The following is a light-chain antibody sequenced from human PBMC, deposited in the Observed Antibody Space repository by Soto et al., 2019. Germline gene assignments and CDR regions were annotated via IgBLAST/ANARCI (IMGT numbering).Light chain of an antibody. Sequence: EIVLTQSPDTLSVSPGERATLSCRASQSISRTLAWYQQKSGQAPRLLIYGASNRATGIPDRFSGSGSGTDFTLTISRLEPEDFAMYFCQQYVSSPQTFGQGTKV. CDR1: QSISRT. CDR2: GAS. CDR3: QQYVSSPQT. V-gene: IGKV3-20*01. J-gene: IGKJ1*01.